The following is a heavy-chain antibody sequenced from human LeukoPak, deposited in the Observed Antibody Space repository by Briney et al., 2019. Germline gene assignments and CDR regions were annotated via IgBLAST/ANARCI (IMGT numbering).Heavy chain of an antibody. Sequence: GGSRRLSCTASGFTFSTYGMNWVRQAPGKGLEWVSSIGTTIGYTNYADSMKGRFTISRDNAKNLLNLQMNSLRVEDTAVYYCARGRGSDWNFDYWGQGTLVTVSS. CDR2: IGTTIGYT. CDR3: ARGRGSDWNFDY. V-gene: IGHV3-21*01. J-gene: IGHJ4*02. CDR1: GFTFSTYG. D-gene: IGHD1-1*01.